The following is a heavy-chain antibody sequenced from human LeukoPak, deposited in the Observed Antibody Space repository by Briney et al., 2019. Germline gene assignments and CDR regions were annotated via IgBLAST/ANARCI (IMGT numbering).Heavy chain of an antibody. CDR1: GFTFSRNW. Sequence: GGSLRLSCAASGFTFSRNWMHWVRQAPGKGLEWVSSISSSSSYIYYADSVKGRFTISRDNAKNSLYLQMNSLRAEDTAVYYCARGGVSHFDYWGQGTLVTVSS. CDR3: ARGGVSHFDY. D-gene: IGHD3-16*01. V-gene: IGHV3-21*01. J-gene: IGHJ4*02. CDR2: ISSSSSYI.